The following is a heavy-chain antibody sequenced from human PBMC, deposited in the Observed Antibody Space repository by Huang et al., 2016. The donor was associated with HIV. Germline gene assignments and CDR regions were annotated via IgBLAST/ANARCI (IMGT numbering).Heavy chain of an antibody. Sequence: QVRLVESGGGVVQPGASLTLSCSASGFPFSAYGMDWVRRGPGKGLAWVSFIRYDGNNDYLIGAVKGRFTISRDNSNNTLYLRMNSLRPEDTAVYYCVKERGSSRARSSFDFWGQGTSVIVSS. D-gene: IGHD6-13*01. CDR1: GFPFSAYG. CDR2: IRYDGNND. V-gene: IGHV3-30*02. J-gene: IGHJ3*01. CDR3: VKERGSSRARSSFDF.